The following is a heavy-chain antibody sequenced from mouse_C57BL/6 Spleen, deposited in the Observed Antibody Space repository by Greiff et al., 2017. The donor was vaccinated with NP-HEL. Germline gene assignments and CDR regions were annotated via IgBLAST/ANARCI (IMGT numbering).Heavy chain of an antibody. CDR3: ARGGHYYGSRDY. CDR1: GYAFSSYW. J-gene: IGHJ2*01. Sequence: QVQLQQSGAELVKPGASVKISCKASGYAFSSYWMNWVKQRPGKGLEWIGQIYPGDGDTNYNGKFKGKATLTADKSSSTAYMQLSSLTSEDSAVYFCARGGHYYGSRDYWGQGTTLTVSS. V-gene: IGHV1-80*01. D-gene: IGHD1-1*01. CDR2: IYPGDGDT.